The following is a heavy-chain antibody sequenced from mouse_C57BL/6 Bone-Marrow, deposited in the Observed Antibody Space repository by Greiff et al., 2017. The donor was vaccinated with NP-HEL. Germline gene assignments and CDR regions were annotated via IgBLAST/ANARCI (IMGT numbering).Heavy chain of an antibody. CDR2: ISSGSSTI. CDR1: GFTFSDYG. D-gene: IGHD1-1*01. Sequence: EVKLMESGGGLVKPGGSLKLSCAASGFTFSDYGMHWVRQAPEKGLEWVAYISSGSSTIYYADTVKGRFTISRDNAKNTLFLQMTSLRSEDTAMYYCARGSHYYYYGSSYHYWYFDVWGTGTTVTVSS. J-gene: IGHJ1*03. V-gene: IGHV5-17*01. CDR3: ARGSHYYYYGSSYHYWYFDV.